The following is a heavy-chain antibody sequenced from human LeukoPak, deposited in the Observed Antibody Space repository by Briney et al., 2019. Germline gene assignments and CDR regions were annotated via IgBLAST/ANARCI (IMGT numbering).Heavy chain of an antibody. CDR1: GLSVSNNY. Sequence: GGSLRLSCAASGLSVSNNYMSWVRQAPGKGLEWVSVIHSGGETYYTDSVKGRFTISRDNSKNTLYLQMNSLRAEDTAVYYCGRAGVYSASSGYGPDRWGQGTLVTVSS. V-gene: IGHV3-53*01. J-gene: IGHJ5*02. D-gene: IGHD3-22*01. CDR3: GRAGVYSASSGYGPDR. CDR2: IHSGGET.